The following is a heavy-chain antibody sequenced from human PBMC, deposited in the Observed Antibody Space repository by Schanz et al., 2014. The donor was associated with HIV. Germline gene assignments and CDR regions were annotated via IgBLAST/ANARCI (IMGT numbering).Heavy chain of an antibody. CDR1: GGSFRGYY. CDR3: ARGDFGGNSVDY. Sequence: QVQLQQWGAGLLKPSETLSLTCAVYGGSFRGYYWTWIRQFPGLGLEWIGGVRHIGGTNYNPSLKSRAPMSMDMSKTQFSLTLPSVTAADTAVYFCARGDFGGNSVDYWGHGNMVTVSS. D-gene: IGHD4-17*01. J-gene: IGHJ4*01. V-gene: IGHV4-34*02. CDR2: VRHIGGT.